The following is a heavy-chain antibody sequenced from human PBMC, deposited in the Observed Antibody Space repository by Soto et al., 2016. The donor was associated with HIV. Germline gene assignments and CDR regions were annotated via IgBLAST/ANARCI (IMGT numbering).Heavy chain of an antibody. V-gene: IGHV1-18*01. CDR1: GYPFNTYG. D-gene: IGHD5-18*01. CDR3: ARGREDTAILDY. CDR2: ISIYTGNR. Sequence: QVHLVQSGAEVKKPGASVKVSCKTSGYPFNTYGINWVRQAPGQGLEWIGWISIYTGNRDCAPKLRDRVTMTTDTSTTTAYMELRSLRPDDTAVYFCARGREDTAILDYWGQGTLVTVSS. J-gene: IGHJ4*02.